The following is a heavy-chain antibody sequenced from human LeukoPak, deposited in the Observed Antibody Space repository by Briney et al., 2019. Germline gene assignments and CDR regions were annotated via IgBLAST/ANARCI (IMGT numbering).Heavy chain of an antibody. J-gene: IGHJ4*02. CDR2: ISAEIGNT. CDR1: GYTFTSYG. Sequence: ASVKVSCKASGYTFTSYGISWVRQAPGQGLEWVGWISAEIGNTNYAQKLQGRVTITTDTSTSTAYMELRSLRSDATAVYYCARDAQWLGDRFDYWGQGTLVTVSS. CDR3: ARDAQWLGDRFDY. V-gene: IGHV1-18*01. D-gene: IGHD6-19*01.